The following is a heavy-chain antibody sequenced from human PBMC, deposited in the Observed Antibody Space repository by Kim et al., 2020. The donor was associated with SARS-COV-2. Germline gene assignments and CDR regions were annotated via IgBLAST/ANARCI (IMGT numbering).Heavy chain of an antibody. J-gene: IGHJ3*02. CDR2: T. D-gene: IGHD2-2*03. V-gene: IGHV4-59*01. CDR3: ARVGSLYAFDI. Sequence: TNYHPSLKSRVTISVDTSKNQFSLKLSSVTAADTAVYYCARVGSLYAFDIWGQGTMVTVSS.